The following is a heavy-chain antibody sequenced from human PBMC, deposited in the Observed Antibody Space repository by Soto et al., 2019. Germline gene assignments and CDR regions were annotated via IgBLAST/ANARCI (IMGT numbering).Heavy chain of an antibody. V-gene: IGHV3-30*18. CDR1: GCTFSNYA. CDR2: ISKDGSNK. D-gene: IGHD3-9*01. J-gene: IGHJ4*02. Sequence: GGSLRHSCAASGCTFSNYAMHWGRQAPGKGLEWVAVISKDGSNKYYGDFVKGRLPISRDSSKNTLYLQMNSLRDEDTAVYYCAKETGPQGGFDYWGQGT. CDR3: AKETGPQGGFDY.